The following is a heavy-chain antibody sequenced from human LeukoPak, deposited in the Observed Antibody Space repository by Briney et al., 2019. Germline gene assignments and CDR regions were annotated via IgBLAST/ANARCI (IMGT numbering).Heavy chain of an antibody. Sequence: PSETLSLTCTVSGGSISSGSYYWSWIRQPAGKGLEWIGRIYTSGSTNYNPSLKSRVTISVDSSKNQFSLKLSSVTAADTAVYYCARGATFCSGGSCYNWFDPWGQGTLVTVSS. CDR3: ARGATFCSGGSCYNWFDP. V-gene: IGHV4-61*02. CDR2: IYTSGST. D-gene: IGHD2-15*01. CDR1: GGSISSGSYY. J-gene: IGHJ5*02.